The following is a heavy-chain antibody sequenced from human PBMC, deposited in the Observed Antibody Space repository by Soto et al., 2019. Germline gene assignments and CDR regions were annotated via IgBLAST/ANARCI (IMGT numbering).Heavy chain of an antibody. D-gene: IGHD3-10*01. CDR2: INPILSMS. Sequence: QVQLVQSGAEVKKPGSSVKVSCKASGDTFSFYTINWVRQAPGLGLEWVGRINPILSMSNYAQKFQGRVTMIADKSTNTAYMELRSLRSEDTAMYYCATSYGSGYRAFDYWGQGALVTVSS. CDR3: ATSYGSGYRAFDY. CDR1: GDTFSFYT. V-gene: IGHV1-69*02. J-gene: IGHJ4*02.